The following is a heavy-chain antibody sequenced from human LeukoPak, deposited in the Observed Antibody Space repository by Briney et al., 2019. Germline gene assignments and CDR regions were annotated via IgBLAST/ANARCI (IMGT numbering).Heavy chain of an antibody. CDR1: GFTFSAYV. CDR2: LWYDGSNE. J-gene: IGHJ4*02. D-gene: IGHD3-22*01. Sequence: PGTSLRLSCAASGFTFSAYVMHWVRQAPGKGLEWVAILWYDGSNEYYADSVKGRFTMSRDNSKNTPHLQMNSLRAEDTAVYYCARVRADSSGHDIDYWGQGTLVTVSS. V-gene: IGHV3-33*01. CDR3: ARVRADSSGHDIDY.